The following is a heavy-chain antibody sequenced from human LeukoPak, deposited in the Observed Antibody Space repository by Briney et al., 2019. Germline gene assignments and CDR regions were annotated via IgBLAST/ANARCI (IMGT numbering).Heavy chain of an antibody. CDR2: IYHSGST. J-gene: IGHJ6*03. CDR1: GYSISSGYY. D-gene: IGHD6-19*01. Sequence: SETLSLTCTVSGYSISSGYYWGWIRQPPGKGLEWIGSIYHSGSTNYNPSLKSRVTISVDTSKNQFSLKLSSVTAADTAVYYCARGVGYSSGWGLLAFGYYYYMDVWGKGTTVTVSS. V-gene: IGHV4-38-2*02. CDR3: ARGVGYSSGWGLLAFGYYYYMDV.